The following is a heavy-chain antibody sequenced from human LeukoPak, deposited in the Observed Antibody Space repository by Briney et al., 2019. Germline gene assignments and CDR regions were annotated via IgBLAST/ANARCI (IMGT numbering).Heavy chain of an antibody. D-gene: IGHD4-17*01. CDR3: ASLVATDALRQPAYGDYALEP. V-gene: IGHV3-23*01. J-gene: IGHJ4*02. CDR1: GFTFSSYA. CDR2: ISGSGGST. Sequence: GGSLRLSCAASGFTFSSYAMSWVRQAPGKGLEWVSAISGSGGSTYYADSVKGRFTISRGNSKNTLYLQMNSLRAEDTAVYYCASLVATDALRQPAYGDYALEPWGQGTLVTVSS.